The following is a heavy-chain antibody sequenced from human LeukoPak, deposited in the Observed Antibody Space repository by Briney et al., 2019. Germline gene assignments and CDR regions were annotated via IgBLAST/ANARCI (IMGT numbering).Heavy chain of an antibody. J-gene: IGHJ4*02. V-gene: IGHV4-34*01. CDR3: ARGQRRSKIDY. CDR2: INHSGST. Sequence: SETLSLTCAVYGGSFSGYYWSWIRQPPGKGLEWIGEINHSGSTNYNPSLKSRVTISVDTSKNQFSLKLSSVAAADTAVYYCARGQRRSKIDYWGQGTLVTVSS. CDR1: GGSFSGYY.